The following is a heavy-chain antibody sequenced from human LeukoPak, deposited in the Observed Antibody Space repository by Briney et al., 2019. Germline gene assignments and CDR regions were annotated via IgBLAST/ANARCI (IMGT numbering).Heavy chain of an antibody. V-gene: IGHV4-39*07. J-gene: IGHJ4*02. Sequence: PSETLSLTCTVSGGSISSSSYYWGWIRQPPGKGLEWIGSIYYSGSTYYNPSLKSRVTISVDTSKNQFSLKLSSVTAADMAVYYCARDFNWNWGQGTLVTVSS. CDR2: IYYSGST. D-gene: IGHD1-1*01. CDR1: GGSISSSSYY. CDR3: ARDFNWN.